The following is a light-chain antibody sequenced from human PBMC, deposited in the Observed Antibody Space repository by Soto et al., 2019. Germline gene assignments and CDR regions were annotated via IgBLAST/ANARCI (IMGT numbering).Light chain of an antibody. CDR2: GAS. J-gene: IGKJ4*01. V-gene: IGKV3-15*01. CDR1: QSISDT. CDR3: QPYNNWPLT. Sequence: EIVMTQSPATLSVSPGVRSTLSCRAIQSISDTLAWYQQKAGQAPRLLIHGASTRTTGFPARFSGSGSGTDFTLTINSLQSEDFEVYYCQPYNNWPLTFGGGTKVDIK.